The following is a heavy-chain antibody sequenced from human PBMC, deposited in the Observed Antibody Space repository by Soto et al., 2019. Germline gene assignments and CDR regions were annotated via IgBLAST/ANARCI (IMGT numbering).Heavy chain of an antibody. D-gene: IGHD3-10*01. J-gene: IGHJ4*02. V-gene: IGHV3-7*03. Sequence: EVQLVESGGGLVQPGGSLRLSCAASGFTFTAYYMTWVRQVPGKGLEWVASINKDGSKQYYVDSVKGRFTISRDNAMNSLYLQMNSLRGGDTALYYCSRENWFQDYWGQGTLVTVSS. CDR3: SRENWFQDY. CDR1: GFTFTAYY. CDR2: INKDGSKQ.